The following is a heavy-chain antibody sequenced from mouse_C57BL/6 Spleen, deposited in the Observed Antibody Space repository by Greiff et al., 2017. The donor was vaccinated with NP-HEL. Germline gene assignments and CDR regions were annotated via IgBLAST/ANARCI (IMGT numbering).Heavy chain of an antibody. CDR2: ITYDGSST. CDR3: ARGGGPYYYGSSYGFAY. D-gene: IGHD1-1*01. J-gene: IGHJ3*01. V-gene: IGHV5-16*01. CDR1: GFTFSDYY. Sequence: EVKVVESEGGLVQPGSSMKLSCTASGFTFSDYYMAWVRPVPEKGLEWVANITYDGSSTYYLDSLKSRFIISRDNAKNILYLQMSSLKSEDTATYYCARGGGPYYYGSSYGFAYWGQGTLVTVSA.